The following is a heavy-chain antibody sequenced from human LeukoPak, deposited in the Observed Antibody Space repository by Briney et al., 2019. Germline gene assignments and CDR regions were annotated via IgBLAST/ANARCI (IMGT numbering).Heavy chain of an antibody. CDR2: INTNTGNP. J-gene: IGHJ4*02. CDR1: GYTFTSYA. Sequence: ASVKVSCTASGYTFTSYAMNWVRQAPGQGLEWMGWINTNTGNPTYAQGFTGRFVFSLDTSVSTAYLQISSLKAEDTAVYYCARHYYDSSGYYQMFDYWGQGTLVTVSS. CDR3: ARHYYDSSGYYQMFDY. V-gene: IGHV7-4-1*02. D-gene: IGHD3-22*01.